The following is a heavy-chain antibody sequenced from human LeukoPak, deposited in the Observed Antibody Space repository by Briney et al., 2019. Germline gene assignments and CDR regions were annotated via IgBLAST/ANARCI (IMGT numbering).Heavy chain of an antibody. CDR2: INAGNGDT. J-gene: IGHJ4*02. Sequence: ASVKVSCKASGYTFLSYAVHLVRQAPGQRLEWMGWINAGNGDTKYSQKFRGRVTITRDTSASTAYMELSSLRSEDTAVYYCARALWFGELGYWGQGTLVTVSS. D-gene: IGHD3-10*01. V-gene: IGHV1-3*01. CDR3: ARALWFGELGY. CDR1: GYTFLSYA.